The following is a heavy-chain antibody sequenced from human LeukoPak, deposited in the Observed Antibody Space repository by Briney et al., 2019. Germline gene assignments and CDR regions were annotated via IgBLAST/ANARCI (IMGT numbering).Heavy chain of an antibody. V-gene: IGHV3-13*01. J-gene: IGHJ2*01. Sequence: GGSLRLSCAASGFTFSSYDMHWVRQAPGKGLEWVSAIGTAGDTNYQGSVKSRFTISRENAKNSLYLQMNSLRAGDTAVYYCVRFRKDRCYYPWYFDLWGRGTLVTVSS. CDR2: IGTAGDT. D-gene: IGHD2-15*01. CDR3: VRFRKDRCYYPWYFDL. CDR1: GFTFSSYD.